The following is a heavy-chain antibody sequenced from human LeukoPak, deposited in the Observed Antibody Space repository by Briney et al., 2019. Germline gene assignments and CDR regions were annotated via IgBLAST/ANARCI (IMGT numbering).Heavy chain of an antibody. CDR1: GFTFSSYG. Sequence: GGSLRLSCAASGFTFSSYGMSWVRQAPGKGLEWVSAISGSGGSTYYADSVKGRFTISRDNSKNTLYLQMNSLRAEDTAVYYCASMYYDILTGYGEYYFDYWGQGTLVTVSS. J-gene: IGHJ4*02. CDR2: ISGSGGST. V-gene: IGHV3-23*01. D-gene: IGHD3-9*01. CDR3: ASMYYDILTGYGEYYFDY.